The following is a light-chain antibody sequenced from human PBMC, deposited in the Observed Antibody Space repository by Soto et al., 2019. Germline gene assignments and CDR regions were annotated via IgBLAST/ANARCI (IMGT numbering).Light chain of an antibody. CDR1: SSDGGGYNY. J-gene: IGLJ1*01. CDR2: EVS. V-gene: IGLV2-14*01. Sequence: QSVLTQPASVSGSPGQSITISCPGTSSDGGGYNYVSWYQQHPGKAPKLMIYEVSNRPSGVSNRFSGSKSGNTASLTISGLQAEDEADYYCSSYTSSSTLYVFGTGTKVTVL. CDR3: SSYTSSSTLYV.